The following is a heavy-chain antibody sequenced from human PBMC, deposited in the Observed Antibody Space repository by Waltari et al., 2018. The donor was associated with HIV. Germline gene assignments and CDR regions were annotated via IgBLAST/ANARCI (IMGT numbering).Heavy chain of an antibody. D-gene: IGHD3-9*01. Sequence: QVVLIESGAEVKQPGGSVKVSCKGAGYSLTQLSMHWVRQAPGKGLEWMGGFDPEGDETIYAQKFQGRLSMTEDTSTDTAYMELRGLRSDDTAVYYCASNDRPVYFFDYWSHGTLVTVSS. J-gene: IGHJ4*01. CDR2: FDPEGDET. V-gene: IGHV1-24*01. CDR3: ASNDRPVYFFDY. CDR1: GYSLTQLS.